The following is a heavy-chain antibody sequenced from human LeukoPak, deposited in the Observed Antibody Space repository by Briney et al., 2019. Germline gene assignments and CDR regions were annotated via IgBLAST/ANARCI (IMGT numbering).Heavy chain of an antibody. CDR3: ARGSPEPM. D-gene: IGHD1-14*01. Sequence: GGSLRLSCTASGFTFSNYWMSWVPRAPGKGLEGVANINQDGSDKYYVDFVKGRFSISRDNARNSLYLQMNSLRAEDTAVYYCARGSPEPMWGQGTMVTVSS. V-gene: IGHV3-7*01. J-gene: IGHJ3*02. CDR2: INQDGSDK. CDR1: GFTFSNYW.